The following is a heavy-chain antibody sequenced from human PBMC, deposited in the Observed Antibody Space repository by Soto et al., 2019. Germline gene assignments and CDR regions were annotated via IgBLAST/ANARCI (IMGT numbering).Heavy chain of an antibody. V-gene: IGHV1-69*04. CDR3: ARDVDYPPFDP. J-gene: IGHJ5*02. Sequence: SVKVSCKASGGTFSSYAISWVRQAPGQGLEWMGRIIPILGIANYAQKFQGRVTITADKSTSTAYMELSSLRSEDTAVYYCARDVDYPPFDPWGQGTLVTVSS. CDR1: GGTFSSYA. D-gene: IGHD4-17*01. CDR2: IIPILGIA.